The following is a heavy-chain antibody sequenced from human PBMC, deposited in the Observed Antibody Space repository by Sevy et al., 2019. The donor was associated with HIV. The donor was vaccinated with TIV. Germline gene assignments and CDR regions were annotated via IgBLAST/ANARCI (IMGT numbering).Heavy chain of an antibody. CDR3: AREGGYTSAWSPGNY. CDR2: ISYDGIIK. J-gene: IGHJ4*02. Sequence: GGSLRLSCAASGFTFNTHAMHWVRQAPGKGLEWVALISYDGIIKYYADSVKGRLTISRDNSKNTRSLQMNSLGIEDTAVYYCAREGGYTSAWSPGNYWGQGTLVTVSS. CDR1: GFTFNTHA. D-gene: IGHD6-19*01. V-gene: IGHV3-30*04.